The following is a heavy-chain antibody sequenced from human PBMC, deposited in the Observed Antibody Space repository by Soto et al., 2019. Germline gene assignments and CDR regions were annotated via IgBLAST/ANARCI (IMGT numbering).Heavy chain of an antibody. CDR2: IRSKGNSYAT. CDR1: GFTFSGSA. J-gene: IGHJ4*02. Sequence: EVQLVESGGGLVQPGGSLKLSCAASGFTFSGSAIHWVRQASGKGLEWVGRIRSKGNSYATSYGASVKGRFTISREVSKNTAYLQMNSLKTEDTAVYYCIRRWGCGELLDYWGQGTLVTVSS. D-gene: IGHD3-10*01. CDR3: IRRWGCGELLDY. V-gene: IGHV3-73*02.